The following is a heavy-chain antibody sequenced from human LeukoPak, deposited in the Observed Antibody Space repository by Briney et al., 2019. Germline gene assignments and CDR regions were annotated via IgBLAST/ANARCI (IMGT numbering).Heavy chain of an antibody. V-gene: IGHV3-66*01. D-gene: IGHD3-16*01. CDR2: IYSGGST. CDR1: GFTVSSNY. Sequence: PGGSLRLSCAASGFTVSSNYMSWVRQAPGKGLEWVSVIYSGGSTYYADSVKGRFTISRGNSKNTLYLQMNSLRAEDTAVYYCAREGGDNVWGNDFDYWGQGTLVTVSS. J-gene: IGHJ4*02. CDR3: AREGGDNVWGNDFDY.